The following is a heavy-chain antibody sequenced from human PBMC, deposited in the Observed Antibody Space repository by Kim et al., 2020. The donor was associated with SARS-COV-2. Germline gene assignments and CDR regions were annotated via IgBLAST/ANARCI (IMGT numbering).Heavy chain of an antibody. D-gene: IGHD6-19*01. CDR3: ARDHPLHESIAVAGTHWGSLGT. J-gene: IGHJ1*01. CDR1: GYTFTSYY. V-gene: IGHV1-46*01. Sequence: ASVKVSCKASGYTFTSYYINWVRQAPGQGLEWMGIINPNGGSTSYAQKFQGRVTMTRDTSTSTAYMELSSLRSEDTAVYYCARDHPLHESIAVAGTHWGSLGTWGPRSLVSAS. CDR2: INPNGGST.